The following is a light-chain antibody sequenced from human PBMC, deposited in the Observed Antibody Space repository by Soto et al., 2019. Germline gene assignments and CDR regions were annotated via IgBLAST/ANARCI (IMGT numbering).Light chain of an antibody. J-gene: IGKJ1*01. CDR2: GAS. V-gene: IGKV3-20*01. CDR1: QSVSSSY. Sequence: EIVLAQSPGTLSLSLGERATLSCRASQSVSSSYLAWYQQQPGQAPRLLIYGASSRATDIPDKVSGSGAGTYFTHTISGQEAEDFRVYYCQLYGSSPEWTFGQGTKVEIK. CDR3: QLYGSSPEWT.